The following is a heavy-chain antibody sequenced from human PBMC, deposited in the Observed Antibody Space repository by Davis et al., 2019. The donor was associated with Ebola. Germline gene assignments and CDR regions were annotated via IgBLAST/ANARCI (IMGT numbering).Heavy chain of an antibody. CDR2: IYYSGST. J-gene: IGHJ4*02. CDR3: ARSHSDWLLPFDY. V-gene: IGHV4-4*02. CDR1: DGSISSSNW. Sequence: MPSETLSLTCAVSDGSISSSNWWSWVRQPPGKGLEWIGYIYYSGSTYYNPSLKTRVTISVDTSKNQFSLRLTSVTAADTAVYYCARSHSDWLLPFDYWGQGTLATVSS. D-gene: IGHD3-9*01.